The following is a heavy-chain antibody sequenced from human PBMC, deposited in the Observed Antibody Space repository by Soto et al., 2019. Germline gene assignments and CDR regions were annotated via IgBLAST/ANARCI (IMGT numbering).Heavy chain of an antibody. Sequence: EVQLLESGGGLVQPGGSLRLSCAPSGFTSSTYAMSWFRQAPGKGLEWVSAISGSGTSTYYADSVKGRFTISRDDSRNTVSLQMNSLRAEDTAVYYCAKDFSCTSGSCPRPPRLWFDPWGQGTLVTVSS. CDR2: ISGSGTST. D-gene: IGHD2-8*01. CDR3: AKDFSCTSGSCPRPPRLWFDP. J-gene: IGHJ5*02. CDR1: GFTSSTYA. V-gene: IGHV3-23*01.